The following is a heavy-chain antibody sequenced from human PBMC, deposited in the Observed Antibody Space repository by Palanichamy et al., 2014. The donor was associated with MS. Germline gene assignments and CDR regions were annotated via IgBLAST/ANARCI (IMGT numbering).Heavy chain of an antibody. V-gene: IGHV3-74*01. CDR3: VRNSLPQAFDP. D-gene: IGHD2/OR15-2a*01. Sequence: EVQLVESGGGLVQPGGSLRLSCAASGFTFSNYWMHWVRQAPGKGLVWVSRINSDGSSTNDADSVKGRFTISRDNAKNTLYLQMNSLRVEDTAVYYCVRNSLPQAFDPWGQGTLVTVSS. CDR1: GFTFSNYW. CDR2: INSDGSST. J-gene: IGHJ5*02.